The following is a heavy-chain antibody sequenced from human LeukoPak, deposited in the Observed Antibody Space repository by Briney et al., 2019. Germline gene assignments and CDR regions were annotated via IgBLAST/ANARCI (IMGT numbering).Heavy chain of an antibody. D-gene: IGHD1-7*01. J-gene: IGHJ4*02. Sequence: SETLSLTCTVSGGSIPNSPYFWGWIRQPPENGLEWIATVSYSGVTYYNPSLKSRVTISVDTSKNQFSLKMTSVTAADTAVYFCARQSSDVENFPRYFDQWGQGTLVTVSS. CDR2: VSYSGVT. CDR3: ARQSSDVENFPRYFDQ. V-gene: IGHV4-39*01. CDR1: GGSIPNSPYF.